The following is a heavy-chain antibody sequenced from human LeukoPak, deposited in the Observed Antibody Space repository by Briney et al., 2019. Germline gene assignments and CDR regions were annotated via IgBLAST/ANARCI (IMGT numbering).Heavy chain of an antibody. CDR2: IYYSGST. Sequence: SQTLSLTCTVSGGFISSGGYYWSWIRQHPGKGLEWIGYIYYSGSTYYNPSLKSRVTISVDTSKNQFSLKLSSVTAADTAVYYCARDRSYGDPLDYWGQGTLVTVSS. CDR1: GGFISSGGYY. V-gene: IGHV4-31*03. CDR3: ARDRSYGDPLDY. J-gene: IGHJ4*02. D-gene: IGHD4-17*01.